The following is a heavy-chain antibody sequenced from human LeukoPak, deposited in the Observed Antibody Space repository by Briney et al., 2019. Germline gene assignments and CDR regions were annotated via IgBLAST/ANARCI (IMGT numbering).Heavy chain of an antibody. D-gene: IGHD3-3*01. CDR2: INHSGST. J-gene: IGHJ4*02. Sequence: PSETLSLTCSVSGGSISGYYWSWIRQPPGKGLEWIGEINHSGSTNYNPSLKSRVTISVDTSKNQFSLKLSSVTAADTAVYYCARVGYDHPWSGYPPFDYWGQGTLVTVSS. CDR3: ARVGYDHPWSGYPPFDY. CDR1: GGSISGYY. V-gene: IGHV4-34*01.